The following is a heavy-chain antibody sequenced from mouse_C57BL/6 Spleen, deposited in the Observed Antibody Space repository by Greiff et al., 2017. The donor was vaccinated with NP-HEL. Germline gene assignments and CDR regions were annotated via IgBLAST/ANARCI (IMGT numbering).Heavy chain of an antibody. V-gene: IGHV1-18*01. CDR3: ARRGNDCGYDRWFAY. CDR2: IYPNNGGI. D-gene: IGHD2-2*01. CDR1: GYTFTDYN. Sequence: EVQLQQSGPELVKPGASVKIPCKASGYTFTDYNMDWVKQSHGKSLEWIGDIYPNNGGINYNQKFKGKATLTVDKSSSTAYMELRSLTSDDTAVYFCARRGNDCGYDRWFAYWGQGTLVTVSA. J-gene: IGHJ3*01.